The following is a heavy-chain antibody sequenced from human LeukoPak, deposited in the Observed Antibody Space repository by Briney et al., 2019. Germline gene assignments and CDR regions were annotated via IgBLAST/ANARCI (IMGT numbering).Heavy chain of an antibody. V-gene: IGHV4-4*08. CDR1: GGSMSGYY. D-gene: IGHD4-23*01. Sequence: NPSQTLSLTCTVSGGSMSGYYWSWIRQPPGEGLEWIGYIHSSGSTSYNSSLKSRVTISGDTSNNQLSLKVSSVTAADTAVYYCARSGGHSGGYWGQGTLVTVSS. J-gene: IGHJ4*02. CDR3: ARSGGHSGGY. CDR2: IHSSGST.